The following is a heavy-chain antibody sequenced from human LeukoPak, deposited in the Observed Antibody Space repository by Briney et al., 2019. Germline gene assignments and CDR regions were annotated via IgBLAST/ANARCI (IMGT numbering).Heavy chain of an antibody. V-gene: IGHV3-23*01. CDR3: ANNLRKGFDY. Sequence: GGSLRLSCAASGFTFISYAMSWVRQAPGKGLEWVSAISGSGGDTYYADSVKGRFTISRDNTKNTVYLQMNSLRAEDTAVYYCANNLRKGFDYWGQGTLVTVSS. J-gene: IGHJ4*02. D-gene: IGHD4-17*01. CDR2: ISGSGGDT. CDR1: GFTFISYA.